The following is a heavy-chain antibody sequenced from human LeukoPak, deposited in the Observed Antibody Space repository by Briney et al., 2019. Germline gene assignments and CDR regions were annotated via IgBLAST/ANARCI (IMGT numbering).Heavy chain of an antibody. D-gene: IGHD2-15*01. CDR1: GYTFTSYY. V-gene: IGHV1-46*01. Sequence: ASVKVSCKASGYTFTSYYMHWVRQAPGQGLEWMGIINPSGGSTSYAQKFQGRVTRTRDTSTSTVYMELSSLRSEDTAVYYCARDGVVVAAIGGSWFDPWGQGTLVTVSS. CDR2: INPSGGST. CDR3: ARDGVVVAAIGGSWFDP. J-gene: IGHJ5*02.